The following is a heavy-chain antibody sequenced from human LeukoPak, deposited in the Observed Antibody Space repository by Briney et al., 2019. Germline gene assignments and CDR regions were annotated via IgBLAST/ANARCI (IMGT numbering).Heavy chain of an antibody. V-gene: IGHV1-18*01. CDR3: ARGLQETLAWPKALSAFDI. D-gene: IGHD4-11*01. CDR1: SYAFTSCG. Sequence: ATVKAFCKASSYAFTSCGISWVPQAPGQGLEWMRWIRAHNGNTNYAQELQGRVTMGTDTCTSTGYMGLRSLRSDDTAVYYCARGLQETLAWPKALSAFDIWGQGTMVTVSS. CDR2: IRAHNGNT. J-gene: IGHJ3*02.